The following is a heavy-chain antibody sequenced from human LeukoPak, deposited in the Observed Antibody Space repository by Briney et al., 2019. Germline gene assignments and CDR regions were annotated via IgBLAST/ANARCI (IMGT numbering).Heavy chain of an antibody. CDR3: ARGPVVPAADSRMDV. Sequence: ASVKVSCKASGYTFTGYYMHWVRQAPGRGLEWMGWINPNSGGTNYAQKFQGRVTMTRDMSISTAYMELSRLRSDDTAVYYCARGPVVPAADSRMDVWGQGTTVTVSS. D-gene: IGHD2-2*01. J-gene: IGHJ6*02. CDR2: INPNSGGT. CDR1: GYTFTGYY. V-gene: IGHV1-2*02.